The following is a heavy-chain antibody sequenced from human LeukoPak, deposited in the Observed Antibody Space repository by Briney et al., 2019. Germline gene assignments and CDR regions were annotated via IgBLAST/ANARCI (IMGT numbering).Heavy chain of an antibody. D-gene: IGHD6-13*01. Sequence: ASVKVSCKASGYTFTSYDINWVRQATGQGLEWMGWMNPNSGNTGYAQKFQGRVTMTRNTSMSTAYMELSSLRSEDTAVYYCARGGSSWYEVDAFDIWGQGTMVTVSS. CDR1: GYTFTSYD. J-gene: IGHJ3*02. CDR3: ARGGSSWYEVDAFDI. V-gene: IGHV1-8*01. CDR2: MNPNSGNT.